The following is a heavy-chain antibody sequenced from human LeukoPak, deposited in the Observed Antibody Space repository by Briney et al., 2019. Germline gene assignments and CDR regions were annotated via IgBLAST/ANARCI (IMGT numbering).Heavy chain of an antibody. Sequence: SETLSLTCTVSGGSISSSSYYWGWIRQPPGKGLEWIGSIYYSGSTYYNPSLKSRVTISVDTSKNQFSLRLSSVTAADTAVYYCARVPGRVDTAMVTYYYYYMDVWGKGTTVTVSS. CDR1: GGSISSSSYY. J-gene: IGHJ6*03. CDR2: IYYSGST. CDR3: ARVPGRVDTAMVTYYYYYMDV. D-gene: IGHD5-18*01. V-gene: IGHV4-39*07.